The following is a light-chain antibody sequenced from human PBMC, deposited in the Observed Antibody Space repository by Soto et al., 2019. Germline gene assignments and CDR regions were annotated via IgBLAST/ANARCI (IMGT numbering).Light chain of an antibody. CDR3: QQSYSTPIT. V-gene: IGKV1-39*01. J-gene: IGKJ5*01. CDR2: AAS. CDR1: QTIVTY. Sequence: IHMTLSPSSLSASVGDRVRITCRASQTIVTYLNWYQQKPGKAPKLLIYAASSLQSGVPSRFSGSGSGTDFTLTISSLQPEDFATYYCQQSYSTPITFGQGTRLEIK.